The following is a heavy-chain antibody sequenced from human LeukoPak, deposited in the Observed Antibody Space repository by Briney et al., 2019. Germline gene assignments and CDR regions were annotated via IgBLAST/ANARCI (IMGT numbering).Heavy chain of an antibody. D-gene: IGHD3-10*01. J-gene: IGHJ4*02. CDR3: ARVGEYGSGSYLLH. CDR1: GYAFTGYY. V-gene: IGHV1-2*02. Sequence: GASVKVSCKASGYAFTGYYIHWVRQAPGQGLEWMGWINPNSGGTNYAQKFQGRVTMTRDTSISTAYMELSRLRSDDTAVYYCARVGEYGSGSYLLHWGQGTLVTVSS. CDR2: INPNSGGT.